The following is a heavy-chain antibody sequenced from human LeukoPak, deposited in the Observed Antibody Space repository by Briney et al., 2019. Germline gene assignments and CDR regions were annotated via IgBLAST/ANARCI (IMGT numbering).Heavy chain of an antibody. J-gene: IGHJ4*02. CDR3: ARVVRYFDY. D-gene: IGHD4-17*01. CDR2: IRGDGGDI. Sequence: GGSLRLSCAASGFTFSTYWMHWVRQAPGKGLVWVSRIRGDGGDISYAGSVKGRFTISRDNAKNTLYLQMNSLSAEDTALYYCARVVRYFDYWGQGTLVTVSS. V-gene: IGHV3-74*01. CDR1: GFTFSTYW.